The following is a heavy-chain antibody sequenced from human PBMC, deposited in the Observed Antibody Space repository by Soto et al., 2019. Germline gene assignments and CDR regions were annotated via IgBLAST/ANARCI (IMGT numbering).Heavy chain of an antibody. CDR1: GYPFFSIG. CDR3: VRDLDGSGAYYTDY. J-gene: IGHJ4*02. D-gene: IGHD3-10*01. CDR2: IRPNNGNT. Sequence: QVPLVQSGAEVKKPGASVKVSCKASGYPFFSIGITWVRQAPGQGLEWMGWIRPNNGNTVYAQRFQGRVTMTTDTSTSTAYMELRSLRSDDTAVYFCVRDLDGSGAYYTDYWGQGTLVTVSS. V-gene: IGHV1-18*01.